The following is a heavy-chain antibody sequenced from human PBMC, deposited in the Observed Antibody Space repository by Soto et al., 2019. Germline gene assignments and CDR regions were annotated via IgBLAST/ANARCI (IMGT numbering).Heavy chain of an antibody. J-gene: IGHJ4*02. CDR3: ARLPLKIMATQGPSY. CDR1: GGSISSSYY. V-gene: IGHV4-39*01. CDR2: IYYNGNT. D-gene: IGHD5-12*01. Sequence: SETLSLTCAVSGGSISSSYYWSWIRQPPGKGLEWIGNIYYNGNTYYNPSLKSRVTISVDTSKNQFSLNLNSVTAADTAVYYCARLPLKIMATQGPSYLGQGTLVTVSS.